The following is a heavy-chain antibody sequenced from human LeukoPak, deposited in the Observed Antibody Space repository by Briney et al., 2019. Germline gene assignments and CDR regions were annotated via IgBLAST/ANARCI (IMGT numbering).Heavy chain of an antibody. CDR3: AREEDYYYGMDV. V-gene: IGHV4-59*01. CDR1: GGSISSYY. J-gene: IGHJ6*02. Sequence: SETLSLTCTVSGGSISSYYWSWIRQPPGKGLEWIGYIYYSGSTNYNPSLKSRVTISVDTSKNQFSLKLSSVTAADTAVYYCAREEDYYYGMDVWGQGTTVTVSS. CDR2: IYYSGST.